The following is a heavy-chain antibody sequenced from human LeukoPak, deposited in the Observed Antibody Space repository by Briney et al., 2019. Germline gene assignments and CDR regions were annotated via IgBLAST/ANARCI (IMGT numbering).Heavy chain of an antibody. V-gene: IGHV1-69*05. CDR1: GGTFSSYA. J-gene: IGHJ4*02. D-gene: IGHD2-15*01. CDR3: ARVDALHSDY. Sequence: VASVKVSCKASGGTFSSYAISWVRQAPGQGLEWMGGIIPIFGTANYAQKFQGRVTMTTDTSTSTAYMELRSLRSDDTAVYYCARVDALHSDYWGQGTLVTVSS. CDR2: IIPIFGTA.